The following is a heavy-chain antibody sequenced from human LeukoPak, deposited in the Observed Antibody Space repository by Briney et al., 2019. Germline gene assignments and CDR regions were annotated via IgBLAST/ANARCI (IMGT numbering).Heavy chain of an antibody. D-gene: IGHD3-3*01. J-gene: IGHJ4*02. CDR1: GFSFNTYA. Sequence: AGGSLRLSCAASGFSFNTYAMSWVRQAPGKGLEWVSAISNTGGSTYYADSVKGRFTISRDKSKNTLSLQMNSLRAEDTAVYYCAKAHGDDFWSGYYSDYWGQGTLVTVSS. V-gene: IGHV3-23*01. CDR2: ISNTGGST. CDR3: AKAHGDDFWSGYYSDY.